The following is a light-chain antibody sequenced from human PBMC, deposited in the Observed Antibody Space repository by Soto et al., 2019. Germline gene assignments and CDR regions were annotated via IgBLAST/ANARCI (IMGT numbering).Light chain of an antibody. CDR3: AAWDYSLIGPV. CDR1: SANIGRNP. V-gene: IGLV1-44*01. CDR2: NNN. Sequence: QAVLTQPPSASGTPGQRVTISCSGSSANIGRNPVNWYQQLPGAAPNFLIYNNNQRPSGVPDRFSGSKSGTSASLAISGLQSEDEADYFCAAWDYSLIGPVFGGGTKVTVL. J-gene: IGLJ2*01.